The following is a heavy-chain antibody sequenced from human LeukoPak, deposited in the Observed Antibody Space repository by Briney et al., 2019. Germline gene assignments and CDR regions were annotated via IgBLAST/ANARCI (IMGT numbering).Heavy chain of an antibody. Sequence: GGSLRLSCAASGFTFSSYAMHWVRQAPGKALEWVAVISYDGSNKYYADSVKGRFTISRDNSKNTLYLQLNSLRAEDTAVYYCARDLGGGIGTFDYWGQGTLVTVSS. V-gene: IGHV3-30-3*01. J-gene: IGHJ4*02. CDR3: ARDLGGGIGTFDY. CDR2: ISYDGSNK. CDR1: GFTFSSYA. D-gene: IGHD3-16*01.